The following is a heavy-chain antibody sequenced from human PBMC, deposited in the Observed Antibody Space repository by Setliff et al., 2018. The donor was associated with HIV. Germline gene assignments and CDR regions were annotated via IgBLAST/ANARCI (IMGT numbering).Heavy chain of an antibody. J-gene: IGHJ5*02. D-gene: IGHD4-17*01. CDR3: ARSPRLRGGHNWFDP. Sequence: SETLSLTCAVSGGSISGDYWWSWVRQPPGKGLEWIAKIYHSGSTRYNPSLKSRVAISVDKSNSQFSLNLYSVTAADTAVYYCARSPRLRGGHNWFDPWGQGTLVTVSS. CDR2: IYHSGST. CDR1: GGSISGDYW. V-gene: IGHV4-4*02.